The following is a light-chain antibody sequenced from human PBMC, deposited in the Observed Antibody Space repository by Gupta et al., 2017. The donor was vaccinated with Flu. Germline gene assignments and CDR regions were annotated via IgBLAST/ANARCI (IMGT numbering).Light chain of an antibody. CDR3: SSYAGSNTWV. CDR2: DVN. Sequence: QSALTQPRSVSGSPGQSVTISCTGTSSDVGAYTYVSWYQQHTGKAPKLILYDVNKRPAGVPDRFSASKSGKTASLTISGLQAEDEADYHCSSYAGSNTWVFGGGTKLTVL. CDR1: SSDVGAYTY. J-gene: IGLJ3*02. V-gene: IGLV2-11*01.